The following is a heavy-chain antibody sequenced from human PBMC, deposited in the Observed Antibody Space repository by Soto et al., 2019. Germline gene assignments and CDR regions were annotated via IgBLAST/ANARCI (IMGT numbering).Heavy chain of an antibody. V-gene: IGHV3-21*01. D-gene: IGHD6-13*01. Sequence: APGKGLEWVSSISSSSSYIYYADSVKGRFTISRDNAKNSLYLQMNSLRAEDTAVYYCAREYSSPDHWGPGTQVTVSS. CDR3: AREYSSPDH. J-gene: IGHJ5*02. CDR2: ISSSSSYI.